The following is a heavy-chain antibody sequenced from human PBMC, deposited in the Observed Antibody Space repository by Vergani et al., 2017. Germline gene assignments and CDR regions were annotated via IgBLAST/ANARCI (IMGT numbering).Heavy chain of an antibody. Sequence: EVRLLESGGGLVQPGGSLRLSCAASGFTFSGSAMHWVRQASGKGLEWVGRIRSKANSYATAYAASVKGRFTISRDDSKNTAYLQMNSLKTEDTAVYYCTRHENKYSSGDRRFDPWGQGTLVTVSS. V-gene: IGHV3-73*01. CDR1: GFTFSGSA. CDR3: TRHENKYSSGDRRFDP. J-gene: IGHJ5*02. D-gene: IGHD6-25*01. CDR2: IRSKANSYAT.